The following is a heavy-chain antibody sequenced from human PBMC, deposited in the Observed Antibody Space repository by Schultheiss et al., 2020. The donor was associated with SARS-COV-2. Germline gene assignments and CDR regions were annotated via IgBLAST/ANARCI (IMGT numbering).Heavy chain of an antibody. V-gene: IGHV4-61*02. CDR1: GGSISSGSYY. CDR2: IYTSGST. J-gene: IGHJ5*02. CDR3: ARDHEVPAAPYNWFDP. D-gene: IGHD2-2*01. Sequence: LRLSCTVSGGSISSGSYYWSWIRQPAGKGLEWIGRIYTSGSTNYNPSLKSRVTISVDTSKNQFSLKLSSVTAADTAVYYCARDHEVPAAPYNWFDPWGQGTLVTVSS.